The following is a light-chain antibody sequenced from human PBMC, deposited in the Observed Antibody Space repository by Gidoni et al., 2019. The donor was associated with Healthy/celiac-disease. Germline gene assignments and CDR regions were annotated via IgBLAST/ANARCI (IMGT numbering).Light chain of an antibody. J-gene: IGKJ2*01. Sequence: DIQLTQSPSVLSASVGDRVTITCRASQGISSYLAWYQQKPGKAPKLLIYAASTLQSGVPSRFSGSGSGTEFTLTISSLQPEDFATYYCQQLNSYPPKYTFGQGTKLEIK. CDR3: QQLNSYPPKYT. CDR2: AAS. CDR1: QGISSY. V-gene: IGKV1-9*01.